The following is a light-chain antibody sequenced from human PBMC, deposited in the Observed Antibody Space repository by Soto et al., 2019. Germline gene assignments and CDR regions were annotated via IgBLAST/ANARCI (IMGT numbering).Light chain of an antibody. V-gene: IGLV2-14*01. J-gene: IGLJ3*02. CDR1: SSDVGGYNY. Sequence: QSALTQPASVSGSPGQSITISCTGTSSDVGGYNYVSWYQQHPGKAPKLMIYEVSNRPSGVSNRFSGSKSGNTASLTISGLQAEDEADYYCAAWDDSLSGRVFGGVTKLTVL. CDR2: EVS. CDR3: AAWDDSLSGRV.